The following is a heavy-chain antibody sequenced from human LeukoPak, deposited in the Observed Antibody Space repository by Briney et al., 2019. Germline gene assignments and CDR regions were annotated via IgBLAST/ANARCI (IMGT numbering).Heavy chain of an antibody. V-gene: IGHV3-30-3*01. CDR3: ARHSPVGY. Sequence: GRSLRLSCVASGFTFNTYAIHWVRQAPGKGLEWVAVISYDGSNKYYEDSVKGRFTISRDNAKNSLYLQMNSLRAEDTAVYYCARHSPVGYWGQGTLVTVSS. J-gene: IGHJ4*02. CDR1: GFTFNTYA. CDR2: ISYDGSNK. D-gene: IGHD2-15*01.